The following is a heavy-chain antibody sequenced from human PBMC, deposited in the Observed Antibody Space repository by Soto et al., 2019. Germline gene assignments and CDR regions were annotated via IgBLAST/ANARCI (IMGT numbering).Heavy chain of an antibody. Sequence: QVQLVQSGAEVKKPGSSVKVSCKASGGTFSSYAISWVRQAPGQGLGWMGRFIPNFGTANYAQKFQGRVTITADESTSTAYMELSSLRSEDTAVYCCARDRSSASSGWYAFDFWGQGSMVTVSS. CDR1: GGTFSSYA. D-gene: IGHD6-19*01. J-gene: IGHJ3*01. CDR2: FIPNFGTA. V-gene: IGHV1-69*18. CDR3: ARDRSSASSGWYAFDF.